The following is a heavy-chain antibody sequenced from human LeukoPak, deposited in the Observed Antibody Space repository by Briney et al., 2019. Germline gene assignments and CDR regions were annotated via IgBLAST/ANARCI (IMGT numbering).Heavy chain of an antibody. V-gene: IGHV3-23*01. J-gene: IGHJ5*02. Sequence: GGSLRLSCAASGFTLSSYAMSWVRQGPGKGLEWVSAISVSGNTYHADSVKGRFTISRDSYKNTLYLQMNSLRAEDTAVYYCARGYDSSGYYNWFDPWGQGTLVTVSS. CDR3: ARGYDSSGYYNWFDP. CDR1: GFTLSSYA. D-gene: IGHD3-22*01. CDR2: ISVSGNT.